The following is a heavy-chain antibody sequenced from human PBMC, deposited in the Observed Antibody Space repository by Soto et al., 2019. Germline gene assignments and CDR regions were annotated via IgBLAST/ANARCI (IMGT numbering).Heavy chain of an antibody. CDR3: AKPSYTSGWYGWFDP. CDR1: GFTFSSYA. CDR2: ISGSGGST. V-gene: IGHV3-23*01. Sequence: EVQLLESGGGLVQPEGSLRLSCAASGFTFSSYAMSWVRQAPGKGLEWVSAISGSGGSTYYADSVKGRFTISRDNSRNTLYLQVNSLRAEDTAVYYCAKPSYTSGWYGWFDPWGQGTLVTVSS. J-gene: IGHJ5*02. D-gene: IGHD6-19*01.